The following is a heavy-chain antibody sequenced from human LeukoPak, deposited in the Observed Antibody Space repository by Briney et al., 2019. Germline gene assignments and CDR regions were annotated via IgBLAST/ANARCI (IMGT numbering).Heavy chain of an antibody. V-gene: IGHV3-30*18. D-gene: IGHD3-22*01. J-gene: IGHJ6*02. CDR3: AKDYYDSSGYILYYYYYGMDV. CDR1: GFTFSSYG. Sequence: GRSLRFSCAASGFTFSSYGMHWVRQAPGKGLEWVAVISYDGSNKYYADSVKGRFTISRDNSKNTLYLQMNSLRAEDTAVYYCAKDYYDSSGYILYYYYYGMDVWGQGTTVTVSS. CDR2: ISYDGSNK.